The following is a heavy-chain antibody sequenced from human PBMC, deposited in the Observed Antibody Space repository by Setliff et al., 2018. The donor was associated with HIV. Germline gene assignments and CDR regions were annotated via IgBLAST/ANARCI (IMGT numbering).Heavy chain of an antibody. Sequence: SETLSLTCAFYGESMSGYFWTWIRQSPGTGLEWLGEIAHGGGTNYKSSLKSRLTISVDPSRNQFSLRLTSVTVADTAVYYCVRGRDFIVRHLHFTAGGAYDVWGPGTLVTVSS. V-gene: IGHV4-34*01. CDR3: VRGRDFIVRHLHFTAGGAYDV. D-gene: IGHD2-21*01. J-gene: IGHJ3*01. CDR2: IAHGGGT. CDR1: GESMSGYF.